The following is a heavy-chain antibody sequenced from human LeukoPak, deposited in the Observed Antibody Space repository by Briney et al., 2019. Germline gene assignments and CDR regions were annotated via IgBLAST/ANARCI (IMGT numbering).Heavy chain of an antibody. Sequence: SETLSLTCTVSGYSISSGYYWGWIRQPPGKGLEWIGSIYHSGSTYYNPSLKSRVTISVDTSKNQFSLKLSSLTAADTAVYYCASGAYYYDSHGGYWGQGTLVTVSS. CDR1: GYSISSGYY. D-gene: IGHD3-22*01. J-gene: IGHJ4*02. CDR2: IYHSGST. CDR3: ASGAYYYDSHGGY. V-gene: IGHV4-38-2*02.